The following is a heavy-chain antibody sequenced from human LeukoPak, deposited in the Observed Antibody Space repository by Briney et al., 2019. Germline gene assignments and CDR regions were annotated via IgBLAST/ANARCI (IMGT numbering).Heavy chain of an antibody. Sequence: PSETLSLTCTVSGGSISSYYWSWIRQPAGKGLEWIGRIYTSGSTNYNPSLRSRVTMSVDTSKNQFSLKLSSVTAADTAVYYCARGGHGLTGYYYYYYYGMDVWGQGTTVTVSS. J-gene: IGHJ6*02. CDR3: ARGGHGLTGYYYYYYYGMDV. V-gene: IGHV4-4*07. D-gene: IGHD3-9*01. CDR1: GGSISSYY. CDR2: IYTSGST.